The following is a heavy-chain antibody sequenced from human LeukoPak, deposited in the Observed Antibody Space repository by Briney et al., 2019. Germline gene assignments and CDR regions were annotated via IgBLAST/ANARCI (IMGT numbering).Heavy chain of an antibody. CDR3: TREPGVTAPAPLDY. V-gene: IGHV3-30*04. CDR2: ISYDGSNK. Sequence: PGGSLRLSCAASGFTFSSYAMHWVRQAPGNGLEWVAVISYDGSNKYYADSVKGRFTISRDNSKNTLYLQMNSLRAEDTAVYYCTREPGVTAPAPLDYWGQGTLVTVSS. D-gene: IGHD2-21*02. CDR1: GFTFSSYA. J-gene: IGHJ4*02.